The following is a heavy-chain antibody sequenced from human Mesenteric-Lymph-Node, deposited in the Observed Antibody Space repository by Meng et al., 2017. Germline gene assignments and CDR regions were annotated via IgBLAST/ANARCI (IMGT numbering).Heavy chain of an antibody. CDR1: GGSISSSNW. V-gene: IGHV4-4*02. J-gene: IGHJ4*02. CDR3: ARDPTGGEDHQRV. CDR2: IYHSGIT. D-gene: IGHD1-14*01. Sequence: VQLQPWGAGLLKPSGTLSPTCAVSGGSISSSNWWSWVRQPPGKGLELIGKIYHSGITIYNPSLKSRVTMSVDNSKNQFSLKLNSMTAADTAVYYCARDPTGGEDHQRVWGQGTLVTVSS.